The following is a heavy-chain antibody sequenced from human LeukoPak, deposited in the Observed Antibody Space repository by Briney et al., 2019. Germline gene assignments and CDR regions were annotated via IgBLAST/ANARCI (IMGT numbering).Heavy chain of an antibody. J-gene: IGHJ4*02. D-gene: IGHD3-22*01. CDR1: GGTFSSYA. CDR2: ISPIFGTA. CDR3: ARDFHELYYYDSSGYYYSYFDY. Sequence: ASVKVSCKASGGTFSSYAISWVRQAPGQGLEWIGRISPIFGTANYAQKFQVRVTITTDESTSTAYLELSSLRSEDTAVYYCARDFHELYYYDSSGYYYSYFDYWGQGTLVTVSS. V-gene: IGHV1-69*05.